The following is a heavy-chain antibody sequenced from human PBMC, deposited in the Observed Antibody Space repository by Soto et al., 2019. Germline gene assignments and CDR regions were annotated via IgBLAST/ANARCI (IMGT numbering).Heavy chain of an antibody. CDR1: GFTFSSHA. D-gene: IGHD4-4*01. CDR3: VRGPDYSNFGYFDS. J-gene: IGHJ4*02. CDR2: IWNAGNNK. V-gene: IGHV3-33*01. Sequence: GGSLRLSCAASGFTFSSHAMNWVRQAPGKGLEWVALIWNAGNNKYYADAGSVKGRFTISRDNSRNTLYLEINNARADDTAVYYCVRGPDYSNFGYFDSWGQGILVTVSS.